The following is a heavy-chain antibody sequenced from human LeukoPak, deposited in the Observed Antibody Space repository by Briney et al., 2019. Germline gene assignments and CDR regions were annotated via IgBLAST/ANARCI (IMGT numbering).Heavy chain of an antibody. CDR2: IYTSGST. V-gene: IGHV4-4*07. Sequence: PSETLSLTCTVSGGSISSYYWSWIRQPAGKGLEWIGRIYTSGSTNYNPSLKSRVTMSVDTSTNQFSLKLSSVTAADTAVYYCARLACSSTSCYPPSVYYYYYMDVWGKGTTVTVSS. CDR3: ARLACSSTSCYPPSVYYYYYMDV. CDR1: GGSISSYY. D-gene: IGHD2-2*01. J-gene: IGHJ6*03.